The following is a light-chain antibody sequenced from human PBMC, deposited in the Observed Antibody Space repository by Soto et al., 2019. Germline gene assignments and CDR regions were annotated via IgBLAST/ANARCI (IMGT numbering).Light chain of an antibody. Sequence: DIVCTQSASTLSLSPGNLATLSCRASQSLSSGYLAWYQQKPGQAPRILIYAASSRATGIPDRFSGSGSGTDFTLTISRLEPEDFAVYYCHQYDTSPRTFGQRTKVDIK. CDR3: HQYDTSPRT. CDR2: AAS. V-gene: IGKV3-20*01. CDR1: QSLSSGY. J-gene: IGKJ1*01.